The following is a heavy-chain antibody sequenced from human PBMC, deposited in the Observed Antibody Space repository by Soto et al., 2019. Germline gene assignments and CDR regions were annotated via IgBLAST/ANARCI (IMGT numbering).Heavy chain of an antibody. CDR3: ARHIVVVTATLAPYGMDV. Sequence: QVQLQESGPGLVKPSETLSLTCTVSGGSISSYYWSWIRQPPGKGLEWIGYIYYSGSTNYNPSLTSRVTVSVDTSKNQFSLKLRPVTAADTAVYYCARHIVVVTATLAPYGMDVWGQGTTVTVSS. CDR1: GGSISSYY. CDR2: IYYSGST. V-gene: IGHV4-59*08. J-gene: IGHJ6*02. D-gene: IGHD2-21*02.